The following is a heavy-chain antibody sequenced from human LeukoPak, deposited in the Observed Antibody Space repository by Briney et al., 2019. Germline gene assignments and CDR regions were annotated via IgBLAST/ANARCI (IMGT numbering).Heavy chain of an antibody. CDR3: ARVMYYYHSSGSIAVYYFDY. CDR2: INSDGSTT. D-gene: IGHD3-22*01. J-gene: IGHJ4*02. V-gene: IGHV3-74*01. Sequence: PGGSLRLSCAASGFTFSSHWMHWVRQAPGKGLVWVSRINSDGSTTSYADSVKGRFTISRDNAKNTLYLQMNSLRAEDTAVYYCARVMYYYHSSGSIAVYYFDYWGQGTLVTASS. CDR1: GFTFSSHW.